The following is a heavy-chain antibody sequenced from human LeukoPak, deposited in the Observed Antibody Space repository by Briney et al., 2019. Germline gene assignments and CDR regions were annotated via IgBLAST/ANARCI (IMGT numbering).Heavy chain of an antibody. V-gene: IGHV4-31*03. D-gene: IGHD2-2*03. CDR3: ARDGYCSSTTCYNWFDP. Sequence: SETLSLTCTVSGDSITSGGYYWSWIRHYPGKGLEWIGYIYYSGTNDYNPSLKSRVTISVDTSKNQFSLKLTSVTAADTAVYYCARDGYCSSTTCYNWFDPWGQGILVTVSS. CDR2: IYYSGTN. J-gene: IGHJ5*02. CDR1: GDSITSGGYY.